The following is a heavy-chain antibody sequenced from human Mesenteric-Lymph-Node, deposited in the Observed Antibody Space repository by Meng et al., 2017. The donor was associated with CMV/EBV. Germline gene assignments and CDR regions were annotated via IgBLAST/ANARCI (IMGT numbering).Heavy chain of an antibody. CDR2: ISYDGSNK. D-gene: IGHD6-6*01. V-gene: IGHV3-30-3*01. CDR3: ARPPRRAIAAQC. J-gene: IGHJ4*02. CDR1: GFTFSSYA. Sequence: GESLKISCAASGFTFSSYAMHWVRQAPGKGLEWVAVISYDGSNKYYADSVKGRFTISRDNSKNTLYLQMNSLRAEDTAVYYCARPPRRAIAAQCWGQGTLVTVSS.